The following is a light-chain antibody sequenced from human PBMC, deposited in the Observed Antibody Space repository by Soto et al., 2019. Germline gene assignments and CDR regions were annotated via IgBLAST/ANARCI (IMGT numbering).Light chain of an antibody. J-gene: IGKJ1*01. V-gene: IGKV1-39*01. Sequence: IQMTQSPSSLSASVGDRVTITCRASQSISSYLNWYHQKPGKAPKLLIYSASSLQSGVPSRFSGSGSGTDFTLTISSLQPEDCATYYCQQSYTTPWTFGQGTKVEIK. CDR2: SAS. CDR3: QQSYTTPWT. CDR1: QSISSY.